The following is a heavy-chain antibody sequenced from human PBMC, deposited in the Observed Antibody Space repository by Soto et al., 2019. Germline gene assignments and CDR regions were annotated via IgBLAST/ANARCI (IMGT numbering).Heavy chain of an antibody. CDR3: ARDETTVTDFYYYGMDV. CDR1: GYSFTSYY. Sequence: ASLKFTCKASGYSFTSYYMHWVRQAPGQGLEWMGIINPSGGSTSYAKKFQGRVAMTRDTSTSTVYMELSSLRSEDTAVYYCARDETTVTDFYYYGMDVWGQGTTVTVSS. J-gene: IGHJ6*02. D-gene: IGHD4-4*01. CDR2: INPSGGST. V-gene: IGHV1-46*01.